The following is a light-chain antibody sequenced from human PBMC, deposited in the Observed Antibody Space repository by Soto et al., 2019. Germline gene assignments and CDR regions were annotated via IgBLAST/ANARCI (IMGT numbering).Light chain of an antibody. CDR3: KQSYSTLIT. Sequence: DIQMTQSPSSLSASVGDRVTITCRASQSISSYLNWYQQKPGKAHKLLIYAASSLQSGVQSRFSGSGSGTDFTLTIRSLQPEDFATYYCKQSYSTLITFGQGTRLEI. J-gene: IGKJ5*01. V-gene: IGKV1-39*01. CDR2: AAS. CDR1: QSISSY.